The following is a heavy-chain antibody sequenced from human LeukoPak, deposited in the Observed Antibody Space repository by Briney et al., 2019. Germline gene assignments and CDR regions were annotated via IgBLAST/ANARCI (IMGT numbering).Heavy chain of an antibody. Sequence: ASVKVSCKASGYTFTSYAMNWVRQAPGQGLEWMGWINTNTGNPTYAQGFTGRFVFSLDTSVSTAYLQISSLKAEDTAVYYCARGGYVDIVAQLGYWGQGTLVTVSS. CDR1: GYTFTSYA. CDR3: ARGGYVDIVAQLGY. D-gene: IGHD5-12*01. CDR2: INTNTGNP. V-gene: IGHV7-4-1*02. J-gene: IGHJ4*02.